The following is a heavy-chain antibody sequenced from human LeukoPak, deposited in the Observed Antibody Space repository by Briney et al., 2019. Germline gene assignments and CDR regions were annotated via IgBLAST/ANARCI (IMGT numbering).Heavy chain of an antibody. J-gene: IGHJ3*02. Sequence: PGGSLRLSCAASGFPLSSYAMSWVRQVPGKGLEWVSATSSSDDGTYHADSVRGRFTIYRDNSKNTLYLQMNSLRAEDTAVYYCAKGLSRYRGAFDIWGQGTMVTVSS. CDR2: TSSSDDGT. CDR3: AKGLSRYRGAFDI. V-gene: IGHV3-23*01. D-gene: IGHD1-26*01. CDR1: GFPLSSYA.